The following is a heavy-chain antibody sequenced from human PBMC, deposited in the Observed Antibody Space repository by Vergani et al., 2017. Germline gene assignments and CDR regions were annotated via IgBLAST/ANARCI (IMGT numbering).Heavy chain of an antibody. CDR3: ARVGTYCSGGSCYYYYYYMDV. Sequence: EVQLVESGGGLVQPGGSLRLSCAASGFTFSSYSMNWVRQAPGKGPEWVSYIISSSSTIYYADSWKGRFTISRDNANNSLXLQMNSLRAEDTAVYYCARVGTYCSGGSCYYYYYYMDVWGKGTTVTVSS. CDR2: IISSSSTI. CDR1: GFTFSSYS. D-gene: IGHD2-15*01. V-gene: IGHV3-48*04. J-gene: IGHJ6*03.